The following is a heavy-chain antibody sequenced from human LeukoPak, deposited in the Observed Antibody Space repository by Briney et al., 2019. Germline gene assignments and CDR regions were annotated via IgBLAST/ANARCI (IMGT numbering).Heavy chain of an antibody. V-gene: IGHV3-23*01. Sequence: GGSLRLSCAASGFTFSSYAMSWVRLAPGKGQELVSAISGSGGSTYYADSVKGRFTISRDNSKNTLYLQMNGLRAEDTAVYYCATGGWLVENGYWGQGTLVTVSS. J-gene: IGHJ4*02. CDR1: GFTFSSYA. D-gene: IGHD6-19*01. CDR2: ISGSGGST. CDR3: ATGGWLVENGY.